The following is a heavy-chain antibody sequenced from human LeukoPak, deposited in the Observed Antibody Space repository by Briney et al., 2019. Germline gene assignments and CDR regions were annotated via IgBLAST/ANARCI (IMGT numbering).Heavy chain of an antibody. J-gene: IGHJ6*02. D-gene: IGHD6-19*01. CDR1: GYTFTSYG. CDR3: AREHSSGWPNYYYYGMDV. CDR2: ISAYNGNT. Sequence: ASVKVSCTASGYTFTSYGISWVRQAPGQGLEWMGWISAYNGNTNYAQKLQGRVTMTTDTSTSTAYMELRSLRSDDTAVYYCAREHSSGWPNYYYYGMDVWGQGTTVTVSS. V-gene: IGHV1-18*01.